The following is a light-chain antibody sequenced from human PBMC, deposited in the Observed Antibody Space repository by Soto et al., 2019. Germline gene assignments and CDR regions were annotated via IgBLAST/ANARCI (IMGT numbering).Light chain of an antibody. CDR1: QSVSGN. CDR2: GAS. Sequence: EIVMTQSPATLSVSPGERATLSCRASQSVSGNLAWYQQKPGQAPRLLIYGASTRATGIPARFSGSGSGTAFTLTISSLQSEDFPVYYCQQYNNWPPKFGQGTKVEIK. CDR3: QQYNNWPPK. J-gene: IGKJ1*01. V-gene: IGKV3D-15*01.